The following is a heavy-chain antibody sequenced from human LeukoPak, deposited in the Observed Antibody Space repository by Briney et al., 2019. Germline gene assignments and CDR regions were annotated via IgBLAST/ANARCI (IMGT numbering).Heavy chain of an antibody. CDR3: ARDRLGWPRAFDI. CDR1: GFTFSSYG. J-gene: IGHJ3*02. D-gene: IGHD6-19*01. Sequence: PGRSLRLSCAASGFTFSSYGMHWVRQAPGKGLEWVAVIWYDGSNKYYADSVKGRFTISRDNSKNTLYLQMNSLRAEDTAVYYCARDRLGWPRAFDIWGQGTMATVSS. CDR2: IWYDGSNK. V-gene: IGHV3-33*01.